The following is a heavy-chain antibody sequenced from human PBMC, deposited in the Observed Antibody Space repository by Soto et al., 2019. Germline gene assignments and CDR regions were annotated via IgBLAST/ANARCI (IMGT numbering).Heavy chain of an antibody. Sequence: PSETLSLTCAVYGGSFSGYYCSWIRQPPEKGLEWIGYNYYSGSSYYNPSLKSRITMSVDTSNNQFSLRLNSVTAADTAVYYCARGVRHCSDSCYLDWFDSWGQGTLVIVSS. J-gene: IGHJ5*01. V-gene: IGHV4-34*09. CDR1: GGSFSGYY. CDR3: ARGVRHCSDSCYLDWFDS. CDR2: NYYSGSS. D-gene: IGHD2-2*01.